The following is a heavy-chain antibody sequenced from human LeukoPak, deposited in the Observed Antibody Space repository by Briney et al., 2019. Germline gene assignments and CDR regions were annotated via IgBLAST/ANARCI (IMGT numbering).Heavy chain of an antibody. V-gene: IGHV3-7*01. CDR2: IKQGGSEI. D-gene: IGHD5-12*01. Sequence: PGGSLRLSCAASGFTFNYYWMNWVRQAPGKGLEWVANIKQGGSEIYYVDSVKGRFTISRDNAKNSLYLQMNSLRAEDTAVYYCAKEGRSIVASMLDYWGQGTLVTVSS. J-gene: IGHJ4*02. CDR1: GFTFNYYW. CDR3: AKEGRSIVASMLDY.